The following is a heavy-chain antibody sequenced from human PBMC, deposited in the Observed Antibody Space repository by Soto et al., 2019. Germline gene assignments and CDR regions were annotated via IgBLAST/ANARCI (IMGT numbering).Heavy chain of an antibody. CDR2: FSSTGST. J-gene: IGHJ4*02. Sequence: SETLSLTCAVSGASITYYYWNWIRQPPGRGLEWIVSFSSTGSTVYNPSLRSRVTISVDTSKNQFSLKLTSVTAADTAVYYCARDKITGLFDYWGQGTLVTVSS. CDR3: ARDKITGLFDY. D-gene: IGHD2-8*02. V-gene: IGHV4-59*12. CDR1: GASITYYY.